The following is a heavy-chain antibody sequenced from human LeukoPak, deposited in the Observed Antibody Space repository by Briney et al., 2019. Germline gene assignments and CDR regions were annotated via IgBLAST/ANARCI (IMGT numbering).Heavy chain of an antibody. J-gene: IGHJ4*02. V-gene: IGHV4-59*01. CDR3: ARGREWEPKVFDY. D-gene: IGHD1-26*01. Sequence: SETLSLTCTVSGGSISGYYWSWIRQPPGRGLEWIGYIYYSGSTNYNPSLKSRVTISVDTSKNQFSLKLSSVTAADTAVYYCARGREWEPKVFDYWGQGTLVTVSS. CDR1: GGSISGYY. CDR2: IYYSGST.